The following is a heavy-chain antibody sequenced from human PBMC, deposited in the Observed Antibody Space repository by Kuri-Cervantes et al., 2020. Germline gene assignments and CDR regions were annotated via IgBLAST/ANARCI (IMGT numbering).Heavy chain of an antibody. Sequence: GGSLRLSCAASGFTFSSYAMHWVRQAPGKGPEWVAVISYDGSNKYYADSVKGRFTISRDNSKNTLYLQMNSLRAEDTAVYYCARRIPPYYYDSSGLDDAFDIWGQGTMVTVSS. CDR3: ARRIPPYYYDSSGLDDAFDI. J-gene: IGHJ3*02. CDR1: GFTFSSYA. CDR2: ISYDGSNK. V-gene: IGHV3-30-3*01. D-gene: IGHD3-22*01.